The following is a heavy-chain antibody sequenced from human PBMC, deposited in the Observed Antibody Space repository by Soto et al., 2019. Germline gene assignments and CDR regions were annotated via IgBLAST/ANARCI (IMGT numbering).Heavy chain of an antibody. Sequence: ASVKVSCKAPGDTFSSYISIWVRQAPGQGPEWMGGIIPIFGTTRYARKFKGRVTITADESTTTTYMELNSLGSEDTAIYYCARSLLSGSYYHYYYGMDVCGQGTKVAVCS. D-gene: IGHD3-10*01. J-gene: IGHJ6*02. V-gene: IGHV1-69*13. CDR3: ARSLLSGSYYHYYYGMDV. CDR1: GDTFSSYI. CDR2: IIPIFGTT.